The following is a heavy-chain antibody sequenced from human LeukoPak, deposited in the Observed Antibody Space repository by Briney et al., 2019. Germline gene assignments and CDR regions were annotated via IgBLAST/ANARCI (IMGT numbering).Heavy chain of an antibody. D-gene: IGHD6-19*01. CDR2: IYYSGSI. J-gene: IGHJ4*02. V-gene: IGHV4-39*07. CDR3: ARYPVDYFDY. Sequence: SETLSLTCSVPGGSSSNSSYYWGCIRQPPGKGLEWIGAIYYSGSIYYNPSLKSRVTISVDTSKNQFSLKLSSVTAADTAVYYCARYPVDYFDYWGQGTLVTVSS. CDR1: GGSSSNSSYY.